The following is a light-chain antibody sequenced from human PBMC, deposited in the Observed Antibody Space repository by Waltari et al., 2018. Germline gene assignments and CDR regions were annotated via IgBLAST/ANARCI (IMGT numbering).Light chain of an antibody. CDR3: QQYYGIPT. V-gene: IGKV4-1*01. CDR1: QNVLSSSYNKNH. J-gene: IGKJ1*01. CDR2: WAS. Sequence: DIVMTQSPDSLAVSLGERATINCRSSQNVLSSSYNKNHLAWYQHKPGQPPKLLVYWASTREAGVPDRFSGSGSGKDFTLSISSLQAEDVAVYYCQQYYGIPTFGQGTKVEVK.